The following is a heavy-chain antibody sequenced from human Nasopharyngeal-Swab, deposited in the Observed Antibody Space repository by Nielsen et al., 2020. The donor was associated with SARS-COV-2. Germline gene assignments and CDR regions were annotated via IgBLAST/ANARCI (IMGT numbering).Heavy chain of an antibody. CDR2: VSNNDGSLK. D-gene: IGHD2-21*02. CDR1: GFDFWKYA. V-gene: IGHV3-23*01. Sequence: GESLKISCAASGFDFWKYAMSWVRQAPGKGLEWVSTVSNNDGSLKFYADSVKGRFTISRDTSKNTVSLQMNSLRAEDTAVYYCAKDDFCPACAFDVWGQGTIVTVSS. J-gene: IGHJ3*01. CDR3: AKDDFCPACAFDV.